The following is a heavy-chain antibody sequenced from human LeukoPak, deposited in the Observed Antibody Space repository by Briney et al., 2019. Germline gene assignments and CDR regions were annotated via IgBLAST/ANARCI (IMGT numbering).Heavy chain of an antibody. CDR1: GGSISSGSYY. CDR2: IYTSGST. V-gene: IGHV4-61*02. CDR3: AREGYGDPLDY. D-gene: IGHD4-17*01. J-gene: IGHJ4*02. Sequence: SQTLSLTCTVSGGSISSGSYYWSWIRQPAGKGLEWIGRIYTSGSTSYNPSLKSRVTISVDTSKNQFSLKLSSVTAADTAVYYCAREGYGDPLDYWGQGTLVTVSS.